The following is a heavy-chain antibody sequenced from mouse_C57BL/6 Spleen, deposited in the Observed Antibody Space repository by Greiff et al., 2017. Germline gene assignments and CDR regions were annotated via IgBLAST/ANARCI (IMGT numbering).Heavy chain of an antibody. Sequence: QVQLQQSGPELVKPGASVKISCKASGYAFSSSWMNWVKQRPGKGLEWIGRIYPGDGDTNYNGKFKGKATLTADKSSSTAYMQLSSLTSEDSAVYFCASHYYGSSYSSMEDWGQGTSVTVSS. CDR2: IYPGDGDT. J-gene: IGHJ4*01. V-gene: IGHV1-82*01. D-gene: IGHD1-1*01. CDR1: GYAFSSSW. CDR3: ASHYYGSSYSSMED.